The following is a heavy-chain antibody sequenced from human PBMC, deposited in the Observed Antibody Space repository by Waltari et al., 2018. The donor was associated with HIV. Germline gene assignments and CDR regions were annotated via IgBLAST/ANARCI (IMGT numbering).Heavy chain of an antibody. D-gene: IGHD3-22*01. CDR1: GFTFRSYA. CDR2: ISYDGNNQ. CDR3: ARDRDYYDSSDSDAFDI. V-gene: IGHV3-30*01. J-gene: IGHJ3*02. Sequence: QVQLVESGGGVVQPVRSLRLSCAVSGFTFRSYAMHWVRQAPGKGPEWVAVISYDGNNQYYADSVKGRFTSSRDNSKNTLYLQMNSLRAEDTAVYYCARDRDYYDSSDSDAFDIWGQGTMVTVSS.